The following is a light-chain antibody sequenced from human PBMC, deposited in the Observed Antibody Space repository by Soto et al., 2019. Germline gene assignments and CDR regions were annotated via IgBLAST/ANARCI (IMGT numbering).Light chain of an antibody. CDR2: GAS. J-gene: IGKJ1*01. V-gene: IGKV3-20*01. Sequence: EIVLTQSPGTLSLSPGERATLSCRASQSVSSSYLAWYQQKPGQAPRLLIYGASSRATGIPDRFSGSGSGTDFTLTISRLEPEDFAVYYCQQYGSSPWKFGQGTKVKIK. CDR1: QSVSSSY. CDR3: QQYGSSPWK.